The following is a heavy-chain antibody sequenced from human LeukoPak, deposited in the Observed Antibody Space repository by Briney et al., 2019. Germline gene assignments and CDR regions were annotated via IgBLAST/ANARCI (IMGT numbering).Heavy chain of an antibody. D-gene: IGHD3-10*01. Sequence: GESLKISCKGSGYSFTSYWIGWVRQMPGKGLEWMGIIFPGDPDTRYSPSFQGQVTISVDESISTAYLQWSSLKASDTAIYYCARRRVGSGSYYNVGGYYFDNWGQGTLVTVSS. J-gene: IGHJ4*02. CDR2: IFPGDPDT. V-gene: IGHV5-51*01. CDR1: GYSFTSYW. CDR3: ARRRVGSGSYYNVGGYYFDN.